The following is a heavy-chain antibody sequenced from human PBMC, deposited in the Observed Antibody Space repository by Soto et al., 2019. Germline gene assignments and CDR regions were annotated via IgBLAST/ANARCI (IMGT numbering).Heavy chain of an antibody. J-gene: IGHJ6*02. CDR2: IYHSGST. CDR1: GYSISSDYY. D-gene: IGHD3-9*01. CDR3: ARDQRVLTLRYYYYYYGMDV. Sequence: PSETLSLTCAVSGYSISSDYYWGWIRQPPGKGLEWLGSIYHSGSTYYNPSLKSRVTISVDTSKNHFSLKLSSVTAADTAVYYCARDQRVLTLRYYYYYYGMDVWVQGTTVTVSS. V-gene: IGHV4-38-2*02.